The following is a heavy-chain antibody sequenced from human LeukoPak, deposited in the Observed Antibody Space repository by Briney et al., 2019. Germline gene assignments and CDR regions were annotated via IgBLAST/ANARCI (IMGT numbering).Heavy chain of an antibody. V-gene: IGHV3-74*01. CDR2: INSDGSST. Sequence: PGGSLRLSCAASGFSFSWYWMHWVRQAPGKGLMWVSGINSDGSSTTYADSVKGRSTIFRDNAKNTLYLQMNSLRAEDTAVYYCVRDLGGRSGHWGQGTLVTVSS. CDR3: VRDLGGRSGH. CDR1: GFSFSWYW. D-gene: IGHD1-26*01. J-gene: IGHJ4*02.